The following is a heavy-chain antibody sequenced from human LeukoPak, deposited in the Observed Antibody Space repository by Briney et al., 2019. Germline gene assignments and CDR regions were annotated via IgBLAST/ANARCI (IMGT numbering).Heavy chain of an antibody. CDR2: ISSDGTKQ. J-gene: IGHJ4*02. CDR3: ATSTRGYTYTLDY. CDR1: QFTLSYYA. D-gene: IGHD5-12*01. Sequence: GRSLRLSCAASQFTLSYYAMHWVRQAPGKGLEWVALISSDGTKQYYAHSVKGRFTISRDSKKNTLYLQMDSLRPEDTAVYYCATSTRGYTYTLDYWGQGTLVTVSS. V-gene: IGHV3-30*04.